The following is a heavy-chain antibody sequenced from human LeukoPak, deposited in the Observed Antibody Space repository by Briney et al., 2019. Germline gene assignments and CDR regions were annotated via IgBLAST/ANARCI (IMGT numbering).Heavy chain of an antibody. D-gene: IGHD6-19*01. CDR2: IRFDGSNK. Sequence: GGPPRLSCAASGFTFSDCYMNWVRQAPGKGLEWVSFIRFDGSNKYYADSVKGRFTISRDNSKNTLYLQMNSLRAEDTAVYYCAKDLGSGWTLYYFDYWGQGTLVTVSS. CDR1: GFTFSDCY. J-gene: IGHJ4*02. V-gene: IGHV3-30*02. CDR3: AKDLGSGWTLYYFDY.